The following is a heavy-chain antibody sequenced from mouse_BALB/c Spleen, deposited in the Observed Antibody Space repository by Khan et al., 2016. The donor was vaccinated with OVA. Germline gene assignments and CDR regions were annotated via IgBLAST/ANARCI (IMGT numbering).Heavy chain of an antibody. Sequence: EVHLQQSGPELVKPGASMKMSCKASGYSFTGYTMNWVKQSHVKNLEWIGLINPYNGGTAYNQKFRGKATLTVDKSSNTAYMELLTLTSEDAAVYYGVRSAAYGDYVEAWFAYWGQGTLVTVSA. J-gene: IGHJ3*01. CDR3: VRSAAYGDYVEAWFAY. V-gene: IGHV1-37*01. D-gene: IGHD2-13*01. CDR2: INPYNGGT. CDR1: GYSFTGYT.